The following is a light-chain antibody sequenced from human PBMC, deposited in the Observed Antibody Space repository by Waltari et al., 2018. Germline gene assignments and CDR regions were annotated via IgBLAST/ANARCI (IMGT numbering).Light chain of an antibody. CDR2: DVN. CDR3: CSYAGTYTYV. J-gene: IGLJ1*01. CDR1: SSDVGDYNS. V-gene: IGLV2-11*01. Sequence: QSALTQPRSVSGSPGQSVTISCTGTSSDVGDYNSVSWYQHHPGKVPKLMIYDVNKRPSGVPDRFSVSKSGSTASLTISGLQVDDEADYYCCSYAGTYTYVFGTGTAVTVL.